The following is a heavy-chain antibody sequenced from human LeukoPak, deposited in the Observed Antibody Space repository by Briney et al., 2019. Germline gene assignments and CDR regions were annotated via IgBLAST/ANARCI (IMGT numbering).Heavy chain of an antibody. CDR1: GGTFCSYA. D-gene: IGHD3-3*01. V-gene: IGHV1-69*13. J-gene: IGHJ4*02. CDR2: IIPIFGTA. CDR3: ARLVDFWSGYATGGFDY. Sequence: SVKVSCKASGGTFCSYAISWVRQAPGQGLEWMGGIIPIFGTANYAQKFQGRVTITADESTSTAYMELSSLRSEDTAVYYCARLVDFWSGYATGGFDYWGQGTLVTVSS.